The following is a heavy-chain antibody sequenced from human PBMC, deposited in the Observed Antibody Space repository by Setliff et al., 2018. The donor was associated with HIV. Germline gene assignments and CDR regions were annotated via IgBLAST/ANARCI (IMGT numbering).Heavy chain of an antibody. CDR2: IYKSGTT. D-gene: IGHD3-3*01. CDR1: GGSVNSYH. J-gene: IGHJ6*03. V-gene: IGHV4-59*02. Sequence: SETLSLTCAVSGGSVNSYHWSWIRQPPGKGLEWIGYIYKSGTTNYSPSLKSRVTISVDTSKNQFSLKLSSVTAADTAVYYCARARFWSGYYTGDNYYYMDVWGKGTTVTVSS. CDR3: ARARFWSGYYTGDNYYYMDV.